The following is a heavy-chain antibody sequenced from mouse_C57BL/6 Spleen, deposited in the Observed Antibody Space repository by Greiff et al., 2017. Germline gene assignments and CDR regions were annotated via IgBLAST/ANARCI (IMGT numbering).Heavy chain of an antibody. CDR3: ARSYYGSSYDRYFDV. V-gene: IGHV8-8*01. D-gene: IGHD1-1*01. CDR2: IWWDDDK. Sequence: QVTLKESGPGILQPSQTLSLTCSFSGFSLSTFGMGVGWIRQPSGKGLEWLAHIWWDDDKYYNPALKSRLTIFKDTSKNQVILKIANVDTADTAKYYCARSYYGSSYDRYFDVWGTGTTVTVSS. J-gene: IGHJ1*03. CDR1: GFSLSTFGMG.